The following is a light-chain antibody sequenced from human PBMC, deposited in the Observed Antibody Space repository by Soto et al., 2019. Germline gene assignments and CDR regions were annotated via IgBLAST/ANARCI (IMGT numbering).Light chain of an antibody. J-gene: IGKJ4*01. CDR3: QHYGNWPPLT. CDR1: KNINTN. Sequence: VMTQSPATLSASPGERVTLSCRASKNINTNLVWYQHKPGQAPRVLLYGASSRARGVPARFSGSGSGTAFTLTISSLQSEDFAIYYCQHYGNWPPLTFGGGTKLGIK. V-gene: IGKV3-15*01. CDR2: GAS.